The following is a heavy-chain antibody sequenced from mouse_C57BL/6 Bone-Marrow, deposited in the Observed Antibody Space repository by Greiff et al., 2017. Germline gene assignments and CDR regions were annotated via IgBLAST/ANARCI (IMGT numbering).Heavy chain of an antibody. CDR1: GYTFTGYW. D-gene: IGHD3-2*02. CDR2: ILPGGGST. Sequence: VQLVESGAELMKPGASVKLSCKATGYTFTGYWIAWVKQRPGHGLEWIGEILPGGGSTNYTEKFKGKATFTADTSSNTAYLQLSSLTTEDSAIYYCARFQAGFANWGQGTLVTVSA. J-gene: IGHJ3*01. V-gene: IGHV1-9*01. CDR3: ARFQAGFAN.